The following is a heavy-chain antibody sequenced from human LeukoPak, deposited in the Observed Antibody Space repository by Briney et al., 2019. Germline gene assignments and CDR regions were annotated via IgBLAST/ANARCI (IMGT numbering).Heavy chain of an antibody. CDR2: IIPIFGTA. V-gene: IGHV1-69*06. CDR1: GGTFSSYA. Sequence: ASVKVSCKASGGTFSSYAISWVRQAPGKGLEWMGGIIPIFGTANYAQKFQGRVTITADKSTSTAYMELSSLRSEDTAVYYCARFSGYSSSWPSGDYWGQGTLVTVSS. CDR3: ARFSGYSSSWPSGDY. J-gene: IGHJ4*02. D-gene: IGHD6-13*01.